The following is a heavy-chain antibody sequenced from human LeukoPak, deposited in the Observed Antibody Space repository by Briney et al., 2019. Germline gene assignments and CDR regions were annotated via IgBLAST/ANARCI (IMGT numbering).Heavy chain of an antibody. CDR1: GYTFTGYY. Sequence: GASVKVSCKASGYTFTGYYMHWVRQAPGQGLEWMGWINPSSGGTNYAQKFHGRVTMTRDMSTSTDYIELSSQGSEDPAVYYCARDREVGAEQGSNWFDPWGEGALVSVSS. D-gene: IGHD1-26*01. CDR3: ARDREVGAEQGSNWFDP. CDR2: INPSSGGT. V-gene: IGHV1-2*02. J-gene: IGHJ5*02.